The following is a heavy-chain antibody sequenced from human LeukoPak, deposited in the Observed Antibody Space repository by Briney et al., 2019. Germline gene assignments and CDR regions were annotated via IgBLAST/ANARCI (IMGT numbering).Heavy chain of an antibody. CDR1: GFTFSSYA. D-gene: IGHD3-22*01. CDR3: AKVSLPMIVVVITMDY. CDR2: ISGSGGST. J-gene: IGHJ4*02. V-gene: IGHV3-23*01. Sequence: GGSLRVSCAASGFTFSSYAMSWVRQAPGKGLEWVSAISGSGGSTYYADSVKGRFTISRDNSKNTLYLQMNSLRAEDTAVYYCAKVSLPMIVVVITMDYWGQGTLVTVSS.